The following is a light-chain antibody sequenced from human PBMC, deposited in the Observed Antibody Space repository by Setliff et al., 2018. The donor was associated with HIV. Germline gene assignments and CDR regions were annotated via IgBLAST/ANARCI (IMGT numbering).Light chain of an antibody. CDR3: CSYGGSYSYI. V-gene: IGLV2-11*01. J-gene: IGLJ1*01. CDR1: SSDVGAYNY. Sequence: QSALTQPRSVSGSPGQSVTFSCTGSSSDVGAYNYVSWYQQRPGMAPKLVIYDVSKRPSGVPDRFSGSKSGDTASLTISGLRSEDEADYYCCSYGGSYSYIFGTGTKVT. CDR2: DVS.